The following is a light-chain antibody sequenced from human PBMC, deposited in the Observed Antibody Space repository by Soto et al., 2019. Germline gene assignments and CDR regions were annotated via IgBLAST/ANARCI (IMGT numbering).Light chain of an antibody. CDR1: QTISDW. CDR2: KAS. J-gene: IGKJ4*01. CDR3: LQYSSYPSLT. V-gene: IGKV1-5*03. Sequence: DIRMTQSPSTLSANVGDRVSITCRASQTISDWLAWYQQKPGQAPKLLIYKASTLESGVPSRFSGSGSGTEFTLTISSLQPDDFASYYCLQYSSYPSLTFGGGTKLEIK.